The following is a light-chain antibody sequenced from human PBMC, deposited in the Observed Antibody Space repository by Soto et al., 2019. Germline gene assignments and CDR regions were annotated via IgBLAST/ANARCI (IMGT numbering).Light chain of an antibody. CDR3: QQYATSPLT. V-gene: IGKV3-20*01. CDR2: DAS. J-gene: IGKJ4*01. CDR1: QSVGRNY. Sequence: ENVLTQSPDNVSLSPGERATLSCRASQSVGRNYLAWYQQKPDQAPRLLVYDASSRATGIPDRFSGSGSGTDFTLTISRLEPEDFALYYCQQYATSPLTFGGGTKVDIK.